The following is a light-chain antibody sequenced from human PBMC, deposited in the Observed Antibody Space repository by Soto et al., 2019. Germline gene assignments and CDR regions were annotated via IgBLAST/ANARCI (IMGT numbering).Light chain of an antibody. V-gene: IGLV2-14*01. J-gene: IGLJ2*01. CDR1: SSDIGYYNY. Sequence: QSVLTQPASVSGSPGQSITISCTGTSSDIGYYNYVSWFQQHPGKAPKLIISQVTNRPSGISTRFSGSKSGNTASLTISGLQAEDEAHYHCVSYTSSRILTFGGGTQLTVL. CDR2: QVT. CDR3: VSYTSSRILT.